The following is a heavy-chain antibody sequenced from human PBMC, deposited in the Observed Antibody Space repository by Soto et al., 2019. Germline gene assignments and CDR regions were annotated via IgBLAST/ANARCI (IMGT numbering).Heavy chain of an antibody. CDR2: IKQDGSEK. J-gene: IGHJ3*02. Sequence: GGSLRLSCAASGFTFSSYWMSWVRQAPGKGLEWVANIKQDGSEKYYVDSVKGRFTISRDNAKNSLHLQMNSLRAEDTAVYYCARVSFLRAFDIWGQGTMVTVSS. D-gene: IGHD3-3*01. CDR1: GFTFSSYW. CDR3: ARVSFLRAFDI. V-gene: IGHV3-7*01.